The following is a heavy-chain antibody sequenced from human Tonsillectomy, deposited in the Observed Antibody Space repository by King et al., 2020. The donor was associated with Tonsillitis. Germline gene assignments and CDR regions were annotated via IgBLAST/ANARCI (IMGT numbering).Heavy chain of an antibody. CDR3: ARLPAYSSSSFVFDI. J-gene: IGHJ3*02. Sequence: LQLQESGPGLVKPSETLSLTCNVSGGSISSTSYFWGWIRQPPGKGLEWIGNIYYYIGSTYYTPSLKSRVTISVDTSKNQFSLKLSSVTAADTAVYYCARLPAYSSSSFVFDIWGQGTMVTVSS. D-gene: IGHD6-6*01. V-gene: IGHV4-39*01. CDR2: IYYYIGST. CDR1: GGSISSTSYF.